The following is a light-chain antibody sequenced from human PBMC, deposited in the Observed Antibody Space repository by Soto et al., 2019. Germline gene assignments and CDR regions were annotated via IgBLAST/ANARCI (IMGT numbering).Light chain of an antibody. J-gene: IGKJ5*01. Sequence: DIQMTQSPSSVSASVGDRVTISCQASQGISRSLAWYQQKPGKAPKFLIYASSSLQSGVPSRFRGSGSGTLFTLTISSLQPEDFATYYCQQSYSTPTITFGHGTRLEIK. CDR1: QGISRS. CDR3: QQSYSTPTIT. V-gene: IGKV1-12*01. CDR2: ASS.